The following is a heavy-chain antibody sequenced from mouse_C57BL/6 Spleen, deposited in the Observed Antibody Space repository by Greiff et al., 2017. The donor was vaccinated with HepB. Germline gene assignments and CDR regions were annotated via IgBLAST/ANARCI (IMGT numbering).Heavy chain of an antibody. CDR1: GFNIKDDY. J-gene: IGHJ3*01. CDR2: IDPENGDT. V-gene: IGHV14-4*01. D-gene: IGHD2-4*01. CDR3: TTSGLRQAWFAY. Sequence: VQLQQSGAELVRPGASVKLSCTASGFNIKDDYMHWVKQRPEQGLDWIGWIDPENGDTEYASKFQGKATITADTSSNTAYLQLSSLTSEDTAVYYCTTSGLRQAWFAYWGQGTLVTVSA.